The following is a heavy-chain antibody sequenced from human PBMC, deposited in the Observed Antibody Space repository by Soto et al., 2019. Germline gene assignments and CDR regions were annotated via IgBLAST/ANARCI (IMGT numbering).Heavy chain of an antibody. CDR1: GFTFDDYA. CDR3: ARVEAGGMDV. V-gene: IGHV3-9*01. D-gene: IGHD3-3*01. Sequence: GGFLRLSCAASGFTFDDYAMHWVRQAPGKGLEWVSGISWNSGSIGYADSVKGRFTISRDNAKNSLYLQMNSLRAEDTAVYYCARVEAGGMDVWGQGTTVTVSS. J-gene: IGHJ6*02. CDR2: ISWNSGSI.